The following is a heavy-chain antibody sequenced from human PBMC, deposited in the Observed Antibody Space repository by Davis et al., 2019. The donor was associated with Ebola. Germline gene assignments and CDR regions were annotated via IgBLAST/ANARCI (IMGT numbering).Heavy chain of an antibody. D-gene: IGHD6-13*01. Sequence: AASVKVSCKASGYIFTSYDINWVRQATGQGLEWMGWMNPNSGNTGYARKFQDRVTMTRDTSMNTAYMELSSLRSEDTAVYYCARANWATVGTRWFDPWGQGTLVTVSS. V-gene: IGHV1-8*01. CDR1: GYIFTSYD. CDR3: ARANWATVGTRWFDP. J-gene: IGHJ5*02. CDR2: MNPNSGNT.